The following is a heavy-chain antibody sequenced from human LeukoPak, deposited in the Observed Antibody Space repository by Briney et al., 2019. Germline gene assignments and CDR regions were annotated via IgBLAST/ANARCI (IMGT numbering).Heavy chain of an antibody. J-gene: IGHJ4*02. CDR2: IYHSGST. V-gene: IGHV4-38-2*02. CDR1: GYSISSGYY. Sequence: SETLSLTCTVSGYSISSGYYWGWIRQPPGKGLEWIGSIYHSGSTYYNPSLKSRVTISVDTSKNQFSLKLSSVTAADTAVYYCARAFDVAAAGTAGYFDYWGQGTLVTVSS. CDR3: ARAFDVAAAGTAGYFDY. D-gene: IGHD6-13*01.